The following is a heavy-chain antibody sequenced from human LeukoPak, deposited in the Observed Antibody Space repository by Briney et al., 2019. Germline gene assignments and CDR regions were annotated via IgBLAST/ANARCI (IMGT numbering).Heavy chain of an antibody. CDR3: ARVHCSTTSCYLYQYYFDY. Sequence: SETLSLTCTVSGGSISNYYWSWLRQPPGKGLEWIGYIYYRGSNNYNPSLKDRVSISVDKSKNQFSLKFSSVTAADTAVYYCARVHCSTTSCYLYQYYFDYWAREPWSPSPQ. CDR1: GGSISNYY. V-gene: IGHV4-59*01. CDR2: IYYRGSN. D-gene: IGHD2-2*01. J-gene: IGHJ4*02.